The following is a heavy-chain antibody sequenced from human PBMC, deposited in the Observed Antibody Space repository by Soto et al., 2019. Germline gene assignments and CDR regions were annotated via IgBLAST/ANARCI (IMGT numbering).Heavy chain of an antibody. D-gene: IGHD3-3*01. Sequence: EVQLVQSGAEVKKPGESLKISCKTSGYSFTNYWIGWVRQMPGKGLEWMGIIYPGDSDVRYSPSFQGQVTISADNSISTAYLQWNSLRASDTAMYYCARHEAAFDDFLSGYYRHFDLWGRGTLVTVSS. CDR2: IYPGDSDV. J-gene: IGHJ2*01. CDR1: GYSFTNYW. CDR3: ARHEAAFDDFLSGYYRHFDL. V-gene: IGHV5-51*01.